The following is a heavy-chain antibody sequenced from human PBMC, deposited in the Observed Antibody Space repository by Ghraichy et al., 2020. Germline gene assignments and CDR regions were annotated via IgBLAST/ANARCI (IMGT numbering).Heavy chain of an antibody. CDR2: IKQDGSEK. D-gene: IGHD5-12*01. V-gene: IGHV3-7*03. J-gene: IGHJ4*02. CDR3: ARDSNSGYEPAEYFDY. Sequence: GGSLRLSCAASGFTFSSYWMSWVRQAPGKGLEWVANIKQDGSEKYYVDSVKGRFTISRDNAKNSLYLQMNSLRAEDTAVYYCARDSNSGYEPAEYFDYWGQGTLVTVSS. CDR1: GFTFSSYW.